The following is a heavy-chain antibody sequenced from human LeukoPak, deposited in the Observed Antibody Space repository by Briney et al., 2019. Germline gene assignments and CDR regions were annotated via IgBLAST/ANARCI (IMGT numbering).Heavy chain of an antibody. CDR3: ARQEYLHYDILTGYVDY. Sequence: KSSETLSLTCAVYGGSFSGYYWSWIRQPPGKGLEWIGSIFYTGSTYYNPSLKSRVTISVDTSKNQFSLKLSSATAADTAVYYCARQEYLHYDILTGYVDYWGQGTLVTVSS. CDR2: IFYTGST. J-gene: IGHJ4*02. D-gene: IGHD3-9*01. CDR1: GGSFSGYY. V-gene: IGHV4-34*12.